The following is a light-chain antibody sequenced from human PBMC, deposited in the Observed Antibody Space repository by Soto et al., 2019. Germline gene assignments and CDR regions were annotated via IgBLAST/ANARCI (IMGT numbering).Light chain of an antibody. CDR2: DAS. CDR1: QSITNS. V-gene: IGKV3-11*01. J-gene: IGKJ4*01. CDR3: QQRSNWPSVT. Sequence: ESVLTQPPSTLSLPPGPTAIPSCTASQSITNSLAWYRHQPGQPPRLLIYDASKRATGTPARFIGSGSGTHFTLTISSLEPEDFGLYYCQQRSNWPSVTFGGGTKVDI.